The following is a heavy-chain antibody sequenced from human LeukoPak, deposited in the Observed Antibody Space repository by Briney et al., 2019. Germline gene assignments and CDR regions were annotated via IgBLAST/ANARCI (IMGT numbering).Heavy chain of an antibody. Sequence: SETLSLTCAVSGGSISSSNWWSWVRQPPGKGLEWIGEIYHSGSTNYNPSLKSRVTISVDKSKNQFSLKLSSVTAADTAVYYCASRVYVWGSYYSDYWGQGTLVTVSS. J-gene: IGHJ4*02. V-gene: IGHV4-4*02. CDR2: IYHSGST. D-gene: IGHD3-16*01. CDR3: ASRVYVWGSYYSDY. CDR1: GGSISSSNW.